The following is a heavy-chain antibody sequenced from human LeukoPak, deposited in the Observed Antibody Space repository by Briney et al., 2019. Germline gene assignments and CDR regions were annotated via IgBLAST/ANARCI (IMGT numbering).Heavy chain of an antibody. D-gene: IGHD6-19*01. Sequence: GGSLRLSCAASGFDFGAYEMNWVRQAPGKGLEWVAYFAGSDTTKYYADSVKGRFTISRDNAKKSLDLQMNSLRAEDTAFYYCAKVRGTYSSGYFFDYWGQGTLVTVSS. CDR3: AKVRGTYSSGYFFDY. V-gene: IGHV3-48*03. J-gene: IGHJ4*02. CDR2: FAGSDTTK. CDR1: GFDFGAYE.